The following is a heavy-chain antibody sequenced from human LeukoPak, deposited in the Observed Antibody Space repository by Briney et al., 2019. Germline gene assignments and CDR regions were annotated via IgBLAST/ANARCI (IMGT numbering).Heavy chain of an antibody. Sequence: PSETLSLTCTVSGGSISSSSYYWGWIRQPPGKGLEWIGSIYYSGSTYYNPSLKSRVTISVDTSKNQFSLKLTSVTAADTAVYYCARGITVSGHFNYWGQGTPVTVSS. CDR3: ARGITVSGHFNY. CDR1: GGSISSSSYY. D-gene: IGHD6-19*01. J-gene: IGHJ4*02. CDR2: IYYSGST. V-gene: IGHV4-39*01.